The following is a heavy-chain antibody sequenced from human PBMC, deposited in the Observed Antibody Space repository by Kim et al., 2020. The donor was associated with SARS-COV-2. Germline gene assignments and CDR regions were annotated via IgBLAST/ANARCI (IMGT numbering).Heavy chain of an antibody. V-gene: IGHV3-7*03. Sequence: DGSKMHYVGSVRGRFTISRDNAKNSLYLQMNSLSAEDTAVYYCAREWLLWGQGTLVTVSS. D-gene: IGHD3-22*01. CDR2: DGSKM. J-gene: IGHJ4*02. CDR3: AREWLL.